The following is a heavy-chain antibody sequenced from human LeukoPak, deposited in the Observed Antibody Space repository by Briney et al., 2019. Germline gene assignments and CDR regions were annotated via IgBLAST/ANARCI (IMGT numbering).Heavy chain of an antibody. Sequence: PGGSLRLSCAASGFTFSSYAMSWVRQAPGKGLEWVSAISGSGGSTYYADSVKGRFTISRDNSKNTPYLQMNSLRAEDTAVYYCAKDSHGSYGPPDYWGQGTLVTVSS. CDR1: GFTFSSYA. CDR3: AKDSHGSYGPPDY. CDR2: ISGSGGST. V-gene: IGHV3-23*01. D-gene: IGHD1-26*01. J-gene: IGHJ4*02.